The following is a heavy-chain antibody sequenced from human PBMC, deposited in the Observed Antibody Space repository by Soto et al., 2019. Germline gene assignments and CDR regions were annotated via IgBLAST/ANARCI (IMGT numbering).Heavy chain of an antibody. Sequence: GGSLRLSCTASGFTFSGYALHWVRQAPGKGLEWVAIISYDGVNKYYADSVRGRFTISRDYSKNTLYLQMNSLRAEDTAVYYCAREYYFGSGTYYPAYFDYWGQGTLVTVSS. V-gene: IGHV3-30-3*01. J-gene: IGHJ4*02. CDR2: ISYDGVNK. D-gene: IGHD3-10*01. CDR3: AREYYFGSGTYYPAYFDY. CDR1: GFTFSGYA.